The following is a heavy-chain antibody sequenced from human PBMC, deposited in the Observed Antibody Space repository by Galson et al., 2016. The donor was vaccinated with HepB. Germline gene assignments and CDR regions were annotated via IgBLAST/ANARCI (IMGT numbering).Heavy chain of an antibody. V-gene: IGHV5-51*01. J-gene: IGHJ4*02. CDR2: IYPGDSDT. Sequence: QSGAEVKKPGESLRISCKVSGYSFANYWIGWVRQRPGKGLEWMGIIYPGDSDTRYSPSFQGQVTISADKSISTAYLQWSSLRAPDTAMYYCTRHDGVIIAHDYWGQGTLVTVS. CDR3: TRHDGVIIAHDY. CDR1: GYSFANYW. D-gene: IGHD2-21*01.